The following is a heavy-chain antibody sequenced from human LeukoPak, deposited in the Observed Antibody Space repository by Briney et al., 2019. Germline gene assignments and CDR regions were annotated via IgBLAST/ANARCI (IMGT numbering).Heavy chain of an antibody. CDR3: ARDSSGYYAAPFDY. CDR1: GFTFSSYA. V-gene: IGHV3-23*01. J-gene: IGHJ4*02. D-gene: IGHD3-22*01. CDR2: ISGSGGST. Sequence: GGSLRLSCAASGFTFSSYAMSWVRQAPGKGLEWVSAISGSGGSTYYADSAKGRFTISRDNSKNTLYLQMNSLRAEDTAVYYCARDSSGYYAAPFDYWGQGTLVTVSS.